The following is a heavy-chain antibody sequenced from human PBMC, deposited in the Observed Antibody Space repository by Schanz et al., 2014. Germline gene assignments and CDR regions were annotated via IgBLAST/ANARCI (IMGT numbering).Heavy chain of an antibody. CDR1: GFTFSRYW. CDR2: LNFDETYT. J-gene: IGHJ4*02. V-gene: IGHV3-74*01. D-gene: IGHD2-2*01. CDR3: AKVAPAATYLDS. Sequence: EVQLVESGGELIQPGGSLRLSCEASGFTFSRYWMHWVRQAPGKGLEWVSRLNFDETYTSYADSVKGRFTISRDNAKNSLFLQMNSLSAEDTAVYYCAKVAPAATYLDSWGLGTLVTVSS.